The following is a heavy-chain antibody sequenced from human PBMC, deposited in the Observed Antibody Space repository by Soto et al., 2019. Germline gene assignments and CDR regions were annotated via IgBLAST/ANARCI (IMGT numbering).Heavy chain of an antibody. CDR2: IRWNSGSI. CDR3: AKDMGYDLRQLGYFHX. D-gene: IGHD5-12*01. Sequence: GGSLRLSCAASGFTFDDCAMHWVRQAPGKGLEWVSCIRWNSGSIGYADSVKGRLTISRDNAKNSLYLQMNSLSSEDTALYYCAKDMGYDLRQLGYFHXWGQGTLFTVSX. V-gene: IGHV3-9*01. J-gene: IGHJ4*02. CDR1: GFTFDDCA.